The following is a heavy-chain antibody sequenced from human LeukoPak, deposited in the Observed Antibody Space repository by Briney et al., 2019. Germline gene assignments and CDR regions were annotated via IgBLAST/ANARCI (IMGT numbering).Heavy chain of an antibody. D-gene: IGHD3-9*01. CDR1: GFTFSSYA. J-gene: IGHJ3*02. CDR2: ISGSGGST. CDR3: AKDQGATIFWGVDAFDI. V-gene: IGHV3-23*01. Sequence: GGSLRLSCAASGFTFSSYAMSWVRQAPGKGLEWVSAISGSGGSTYYADSVKGRFTISRDNSKSTLYLQMNSLRAEDTAVYYCAKDQGATIFWGVDAFDIWGQGTMVTVSS.